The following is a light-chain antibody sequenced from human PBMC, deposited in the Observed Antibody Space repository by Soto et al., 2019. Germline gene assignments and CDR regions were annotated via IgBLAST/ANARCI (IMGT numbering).Light chain of an antibody. CDR3: QSYDSSLSGFYV. V-gene: IGLV1-40*01. CDR2: ANS. J-gene: IGLJ1*01. Sequence: QAVVTQPPSVSGAPGQRVTISCTGSSSNIGAGYEIHWYQQLPGTAPKLLIYANSDRPSGVPDRFSGSRSGTSASLAITGLQAEDEADYYCQSYDSSLSGFYVFGTGTKLTV. CDR1: SSNIGAGYE.